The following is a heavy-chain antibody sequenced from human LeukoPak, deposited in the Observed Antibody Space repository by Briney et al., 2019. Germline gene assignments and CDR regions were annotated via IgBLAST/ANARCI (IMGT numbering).Heavy chain of an antibody. Sequence: SVKVSCKASGGTFSSYAISWVRQAPGQGLEWMGGIIPIFGTANYAQKFQGRVTITTDESTSTAYMELSSLRSVDTAVYYCAREGVAGLNYFDYWGQGTLVTVSS. V-gene: IGHV1-69*05. D-gene: IGHD3-10*01. CDR3: AREGVAGLNYFDY. J-gene: IGHJ4*02. CDR2: IIPIFGTA. CDR1: GGTFSSYA.